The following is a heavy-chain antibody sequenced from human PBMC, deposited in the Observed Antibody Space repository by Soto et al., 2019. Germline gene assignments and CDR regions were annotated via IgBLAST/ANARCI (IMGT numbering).Heavy chain of an antibody. D-gene: IGHD6-13*01. Sequence: QLQESGPGLVKPSETLSLTCTVSGGSISSSSYYWGWIRQPPGKGLEWIGSIYYSGSTYYNPSLKSRVTISVDTSKNQFSLKLSSVTAADTAVYYCARPGYSSSWYVWFDPWGQGTLVTVSS. CDR1: GGSISSSSYY. CDR2: IYYSGST. V-gene: IGHV4-39*01. J-gene: IGHJ5*02. CDR3: ARPGYSSSWYVWFDP.